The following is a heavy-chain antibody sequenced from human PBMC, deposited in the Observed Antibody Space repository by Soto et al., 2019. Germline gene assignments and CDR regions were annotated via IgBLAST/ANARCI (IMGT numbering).Heavy chain of an antibody. Sequence: QVQLVESGGGVVQPGRSLRLSCAASGFNFSSYGMHWVRQAPGKGLEWVAVILYDGSNKYYADSVMGRFTISRDNSKNTLYLQMNSLRAEDTVVYYCAKDSCGMDVWGQGTTVTVSS. J-gene: IGHJ6*02. CDR1: GFNFSSYG. CDR2: ILYDGSNK. V-gene: IGHV3-30*18. CDR3: AKDSCGMDV.